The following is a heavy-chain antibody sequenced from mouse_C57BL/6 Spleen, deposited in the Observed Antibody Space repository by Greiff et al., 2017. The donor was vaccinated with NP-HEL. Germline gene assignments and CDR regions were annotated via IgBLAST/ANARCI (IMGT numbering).Heavy chain of an antibody. CDR1: GYTFTSYW. CDR2: IDPYSGGT. J-gene: IGHJ4*01. D-gene: IGHD2-2*01. Sequence: QVQLQQPGAELVKPGASVKLSCKASGYTFTSYWMHWVKQRPGRGLEWIGRIDPYSGGTKYNEKFKSKATLTVAKPSSTAYMQHSSLTSEDYAVDYCARTTMVTTDYAMDYWGQGTSVTVSS. V-gene: IGHV1-72*01. CDR3: ARTTMVTTDYAMDY.